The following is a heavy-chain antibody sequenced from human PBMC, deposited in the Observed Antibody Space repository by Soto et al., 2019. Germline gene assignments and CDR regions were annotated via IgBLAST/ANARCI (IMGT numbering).Heavy chain of an antibody. V-gene: IGHV4-59*01. CDR1: GGSISSYY. J-gene: IGHJ4*02. Sequence: SETLSLTCTVSGGSISSYYWSWIRQPPGKGLEWIGYIYFRGTTNYNPSLKSRVTMSADTSKNQFSLKLNSVAAADTAVYYCARMNYYDTSGYPFDYWGQGMMVTVSS. CDR2: IYFRGTT. CDR3: ARMNYYDTSGYPFDY. D-gene: IGHD3-22*01.